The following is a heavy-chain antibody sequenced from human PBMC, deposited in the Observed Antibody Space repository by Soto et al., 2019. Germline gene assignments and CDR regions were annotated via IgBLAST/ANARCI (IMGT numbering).Heavy chain of an antibody. D-gene: IGHD2-8*02. CDR3: ARVSVVYYFDD. CDR1: GGSISSGGYY. J-gene: IGHJ4*02. Sequence: SETLSLTCTVSGGSISSGGYYWSWIRQHPGKGLEWIGYIYYSGSTYYNPSLKSRVTISVDTSKNQFSLKLSSVTAADTAVYYCARVSVVYYFDDWGQGTLVTVSS. CDR2: IYYSGST. V-gene: IGHV4-31*03.